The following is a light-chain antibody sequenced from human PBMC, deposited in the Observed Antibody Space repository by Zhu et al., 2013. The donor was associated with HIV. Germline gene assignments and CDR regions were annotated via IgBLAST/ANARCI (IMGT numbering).Light chain of an antibody. CDR2: QDN. V-gene: IGLV3-1*01. Sequence: SYELTQPPSVSVSPGQTATITCSGERLGNKYVCWFQQKSGQSPELVIYQDNKRPSGIPDRFSGSNSGTTATLTIRGTQTMDEADYYCQAWDQNLVIFGGGTKLTVL. J-gene: IGLJ2*01. CDR1: RLGNKY. CDR3: QAWDQNLVI.